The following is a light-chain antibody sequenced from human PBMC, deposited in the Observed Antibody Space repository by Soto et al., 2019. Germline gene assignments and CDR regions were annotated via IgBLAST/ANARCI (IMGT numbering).Light chain of an antibody. CDR3: QSYGSCLDDSWV. Sequence: QSVLTQPPSVSGAPGQGVTISCTGSSSNIGAGYAVHWYQQLPGTAPKLLIYGNNNRPSGVPDRFSGSKSGTSASLAITGLQAEDEADYYCQSYGSCLDDSWVFGGGTKLTVL. V-gene: IGLV1-40*01. CDR2: GNN. CDR1: SSNIGAGYA. J-gene: IGLJ3*02.